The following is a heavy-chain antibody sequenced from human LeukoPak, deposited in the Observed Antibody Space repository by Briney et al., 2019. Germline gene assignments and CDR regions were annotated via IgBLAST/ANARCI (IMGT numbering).Heavy chain of an antibody. CDR3: ATGGVHYYDSSADY. D-gene: IGHD3-22*01. V-gene: IGHV3-48*01. CDR1: GFIFRSYS. J-gene: IGHJ4*02. Sequence: PGGSLRLSCTASGFIFRSYSMNWVRQAPGKGLEWISYISSLSGTIDYADSVKGRFTISRDNVQNSLYLQMNSLRGEDTAVYYCATGGVHYYDSSADYWGQGTLVTVSS. CDR2: ISSLSGTI.